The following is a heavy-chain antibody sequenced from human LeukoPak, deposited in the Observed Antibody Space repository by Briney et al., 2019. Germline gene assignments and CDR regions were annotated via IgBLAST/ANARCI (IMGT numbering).Heavy chain of an antibody. D-gene: IGHD3-3*01. CDR3: AKDYRITIFGVVFGYYYGMDV. V-gene: IGHV3-30*18. CDR1: GFTFGSYG. J-gene: IGHJ6*02. Sequence: GRSLRLSCAASGFTFGSYGMHWVRQAPGKGLEWVAVISYDGSNKYYADSVKGRFTISRDNSKNTLYLQMNSLRAEDTAVYYCAKDYRITIFGVVFGYYYGMDVWGQGTTVTVSS. CDR2: ISYDGSNK.